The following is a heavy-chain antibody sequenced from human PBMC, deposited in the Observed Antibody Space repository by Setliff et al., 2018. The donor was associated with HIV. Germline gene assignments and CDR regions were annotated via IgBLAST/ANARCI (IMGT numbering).Heavy chain of an antibody. D-gene: IGHD3-3*01. CDR3: ARGPNFWSGYSPFDS. Sequence: SETLSLTCNVSGGSISSSSYYWGWIRQPPGKGLEWIGTIFYTGSTYHNSSLKSRVTISVDTSKNQFSLKLSSMTAADTAVYYCARGPNFWSGYSPFDSWGQGTRVTVSS. CDR2: IFYTGST. J-gene: IGHJ4*02. CDR1: GGSISSSSYY. V-gene: IGHV4-39*07.